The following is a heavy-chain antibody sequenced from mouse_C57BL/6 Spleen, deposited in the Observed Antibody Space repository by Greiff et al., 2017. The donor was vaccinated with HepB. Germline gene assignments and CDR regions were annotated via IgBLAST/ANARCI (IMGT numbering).Heavy chain of an antibody. Sequence: QVQLQQSGPELVKPGASVKISCKASGYAFSSSWMNWVKQRPGKGLEWIGRIYPGDGDTNYNGKFKGKATLTADKSSSTAYMQLSSLTSEDSAVYFCGYYSNYGRYFDVWGTGTTVTVSS. J-gene: IGHJ1*03. CDR1: GYAFSSSW. CDR3: GYYSNYGRYFDV. V-gene: IGHV1-82*01. CDR2: IYPGDGDT. D-gene: IGHD2-5*01.